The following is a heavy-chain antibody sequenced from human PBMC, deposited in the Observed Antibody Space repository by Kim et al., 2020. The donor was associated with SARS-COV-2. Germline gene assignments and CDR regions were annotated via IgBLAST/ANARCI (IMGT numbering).Heavy chain of an antibody. Sequence: TSYAQKFQGRVTMTRDTSTSTVYMELSSLRSEDTAVYYCARAMRAYYFDYWGQGTLVTVSS. J-gene: IGHJ4*02. CDR2: T. CDR3: ARAMRAYYFDY. V-gene: IGHV1-46*01.